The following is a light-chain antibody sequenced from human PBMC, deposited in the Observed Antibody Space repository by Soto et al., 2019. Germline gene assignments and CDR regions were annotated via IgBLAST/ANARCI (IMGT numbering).Light chain of an antibody. Sequence: QSALTQPASVSGSPGQSITISCTGTSSDVGGYNYVSWYQQHPGKAPKLMIYEVSNRPSGVSNRFSGSKSGNTTSLTISALQAEDEADYYCSSYTSSSTLVVFGTGTKLTVL. CDR2: EVS. V-gene: IGLV2-14*01. J-gene: IGLJ1*01. CDR3: SSYTSSSTLVV. CDR1: SSDVGGYNY.